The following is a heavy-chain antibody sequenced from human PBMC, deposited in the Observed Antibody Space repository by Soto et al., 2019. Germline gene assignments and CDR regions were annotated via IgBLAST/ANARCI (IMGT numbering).Heavy chain of an antibody. CDR1: GGSFSGYY. J-gene: IGHJ6*02. CDR2: INHSGST. D-gene: IGHD3-10*01. V-gene: IGHV4-34*01. CDR3: ARALLWFGDLDV. Sequence: LSLTCAVYGGSFSGYYWSWIRQPPGKGLEWIGEINHSGSTNYNPSLKSRVTISVDTSKNQFSLKLSSVTAADTAVYYCARALLWFGDLDVWGQGTTVTVSS.